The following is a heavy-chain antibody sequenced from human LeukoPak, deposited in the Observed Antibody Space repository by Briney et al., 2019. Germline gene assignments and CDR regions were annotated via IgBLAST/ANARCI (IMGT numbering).Heavy chain of an antibody. Sequence: SQTLSLTCAISGDSVSNNSVAWNWIRHSPSRGLEWLGRTYYRSKWYNDYAVSVKGRITINPETAKTQFSLQLNSVTPEDTAVYYCARDMDYYGSGNYYNSRWFDPWGQGTLVTVSS. J-gene: IGHJ5*02. CDR3: ARDMDYYGSGNYYNSRWFDP. CDR2: TYYRSKWYN. V-gene: IGHV6-1*01. CDR1: GDSVSNNSVA. D-gene: IGHD3-10*01.